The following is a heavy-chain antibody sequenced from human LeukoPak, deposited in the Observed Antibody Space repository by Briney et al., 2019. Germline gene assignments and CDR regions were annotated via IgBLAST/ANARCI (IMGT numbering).Heavy chain of an antibody. CDR3: ARDRPGDSSGYYPGHFDY. D-gene: IGHD3-22*01. CDR2: ISGGGDNT. CDR1: GFTFTNYG. Sequence: PGGSLRLSCAASGFTFTNYGMSWVRQAPGKGLEWVSVISGGGDNTYYADSVKGRFTISRDNFKNTLYLQMNSLRVEDTAVYYCARDRPGDSSGYYPGHFDYWGQGTLVTVSS. J-gene: IGHJ4*02. V-gene: IGHV3-23*01.